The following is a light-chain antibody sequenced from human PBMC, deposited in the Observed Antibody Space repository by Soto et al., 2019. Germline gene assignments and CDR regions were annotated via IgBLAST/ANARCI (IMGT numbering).Light chain of an antibody. V-gene: IGKV3-20*01. CDR2: DAS. CDR3: QQYGSTPLT. Sequence: EIVLTQSPGTLSLSPGERATLSCRASQSVRDNYLAWYQQKPGQAPRFLIYDASSRATGIPDRFSGSGSGTDFTLTISRLEPEDFAVYYCQQYGSTPLTFGGGTKVDI. CDR1: QSVRDNY. J-gene: IGKJ4*01.